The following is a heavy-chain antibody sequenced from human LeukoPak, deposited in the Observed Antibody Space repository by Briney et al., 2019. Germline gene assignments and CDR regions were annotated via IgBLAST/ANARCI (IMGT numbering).Heavy chain of an antibody. CDR3: AKEGRSGYSGYEPPYGMDA. CDR2: IYYSGST. Sequence: SETLSLTCTVSGGSISSSSYYWGWIRQPPGKGLEWIGSIYYSGSTYYNPSLKSRVTISVDTSKNQFSLKLSSVTAADTAVYYCAKEGRSGYSGYEPPYGMDAWGQGTAVTVSS. D-gene: IGHD5-12*01. J-gene: IGHJ6*02. CDR1: GGSISSSSYY. V-gene: IGHV4-39*07.